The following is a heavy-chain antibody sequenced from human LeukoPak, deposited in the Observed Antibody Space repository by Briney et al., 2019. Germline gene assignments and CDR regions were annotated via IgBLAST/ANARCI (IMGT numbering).Heavy chain of an antibody. CDR3: AKTIAVAKKFDY. CDR2: ISGSGGST. D-gene: IGHD6-19*01. J-gene: IGHJ4*02. Sequence: GGSLRLSCAASGFTFNTYAMSWVRQAPGKGLEWVSAISGSGGSTYYADSVKGRFTISRDNSKNTLYLQMNSLRAEDTAVYYCAKTIAVAKKFDYWGRGTLVTVSS. CDR1: GFTFNTYA. V-gene: IGHV3-23*01.